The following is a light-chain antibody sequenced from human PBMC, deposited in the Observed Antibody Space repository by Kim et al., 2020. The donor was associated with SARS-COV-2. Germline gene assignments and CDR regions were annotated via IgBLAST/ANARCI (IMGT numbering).Light chain of an antibody. Sequence: SSELTKDPAVSVALGQTVRITCQGDSLRSYYASWYQQKPGQAPVLVIYGKNNRPSGIPDRFSGSSSGNTASLTITGAQAEDEADYYCNSRDSSGNHLWVFGGGTQLTVL. CDR3: NSRDSSGNHLWV. CDR2: GKN. V-gene: IGLV3-19*01. CDR1: SLRSYY. J-gene: IGLJ3*02.